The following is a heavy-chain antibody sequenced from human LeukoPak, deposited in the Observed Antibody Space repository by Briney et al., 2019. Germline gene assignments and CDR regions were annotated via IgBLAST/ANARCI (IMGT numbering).Heavy chain of an antibody. CDR1: GFTSDDYA. V-gene: IGHV3-9*02. D-gene: IGHD3-16*02. CDR2: ISWNSGSI. J-gene: IGHJ3*02. Sequence: GGSLRLSCAASGFTSDDYAMHWVRQAPGKGLEWVSGISWNSGSIGYADSVKGRFTISRDNAKNSLYLQMNSLRAEDMALYYCAKGIYDYVWGSYRYDAFDIWGQGTMVAVSS. CDR3: AKGIYDYVWGSYRYDAFDI.